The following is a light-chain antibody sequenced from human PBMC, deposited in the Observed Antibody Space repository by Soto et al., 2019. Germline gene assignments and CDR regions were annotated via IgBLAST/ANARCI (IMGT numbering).Light chain of an antibody. V-gene: IGKV3-20*01. CDR3: QQYGSSGT. CDR1: QSVSSSY. CDR2: DAS. J-gene: IGKJ1*01. Sequence: EIVLTQSPCTLSLSPGERATLSCRASQSVSSSYLAWYQQKPGQAPRLLISDASSRATGIPDRFSGSGSGTDFTLTISRLEPEDFAVYYRQQYGSSGTVGQGTKVDI.